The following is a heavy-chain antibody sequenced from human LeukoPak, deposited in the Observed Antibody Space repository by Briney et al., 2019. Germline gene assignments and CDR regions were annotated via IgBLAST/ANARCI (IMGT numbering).Heavy chain of an antibody. CDR2: IYTSGGT. Sequence: PSETLSLTCTVSGGSISSGSYYWSWIRQPAGKGLEWIGRIYTSGGTNYNPSLKSRVTISVDTSKNQYSLKLSSVTAADTAVYYCAREGAPSYDFWSGYYQWYYYYYMDVWGKGTTVTVSS. D-gene: IGHD3-3*01. CDR1: GGSISSGSYY. V-gene: IGHV4-61*02. CDR3: AREGAPSYDFWSGYYQWYYYYYMDV. J-gene: IGHJ6*03.